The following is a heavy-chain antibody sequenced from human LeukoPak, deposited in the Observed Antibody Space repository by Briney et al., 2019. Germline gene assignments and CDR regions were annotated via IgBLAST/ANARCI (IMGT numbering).Heavy chain of an antibody. CDR2: ISDDSNYI. V-gene: IGHV3-21*01. D-gene: IGHD2-2*01. Sequence: PGGSLRLSCADSGFTFSSYSMSWVRQAPGKGLEWVSSISDDSNYIYYADSVEGRFTISRDNAQNSLYLQMNSLRAEDTAVYYCANHLACGSTSCPPFDYWGQGTLVTVSS. CDR3: ANHLACGSTSCPPFDY. CDR1: GFTFSSYS. J-gene: IGHJ4*02.